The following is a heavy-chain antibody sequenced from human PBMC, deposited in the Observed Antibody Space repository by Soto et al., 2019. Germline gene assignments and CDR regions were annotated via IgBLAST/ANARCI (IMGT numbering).Heavy chain of an antibody. Sequence: QVQLVQSGAEVKKPGASVKVSCKASGYTFTSYAMHWVRQAPGQRLEWMGWINAGNGNTKHSQKFQGRVTITRDTSASTAYMELSSLRSEDTAVYYCARADILTGSLDYWGQGTLVTVSS. CDR2: INAGNGNT. CDR1: GYTFTSYA. V-gene: IGHV1-3*01. J-gene: IGHJ4*02. D-gene: IGHD3-9*01. CDR3: ARADILTGSLDY.